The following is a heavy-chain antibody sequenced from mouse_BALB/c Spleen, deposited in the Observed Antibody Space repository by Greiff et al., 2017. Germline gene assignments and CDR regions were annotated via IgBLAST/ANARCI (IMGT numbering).Heavy chain of an antibody. Sequence: EVKLMESGGGLVTPGGSLKLSCAASGFTFSSYTMSWVRQTPEKRLEWVATISSGGSYTYYPDSVKGRFTISRDNAKNTLYLQMSSLKSEDTAMYYCTRGNYYGSSYWYFDVWGAETTVTVSP. V-gene: IGHV5-6-4*01. CDR1: GFTFSSYT. D-gene: IGHD1-1*01. CDR3: TRGNYYGSSYWYFDV. CDR2: ISSGGSYT. J-gene: IGHJ1*01.